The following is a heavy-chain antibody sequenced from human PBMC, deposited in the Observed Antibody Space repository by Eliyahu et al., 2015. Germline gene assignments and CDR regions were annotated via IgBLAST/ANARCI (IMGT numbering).Heavy chain of an antibody. CDR3: AREHDGVVVPAARWFDP. CDR2: IYYSGST. J-gene: IGHJ5*02. V-gene: IGHV4-31*03. CDR1: GGSXXSGGYY. Sequence: QVQLQESGPGLVKPSQTLSLXCXXXGGSXXSGGYYWSWIRQHPGKGLEWIGYIYYSGSTYYNPSLKSRVTISVDTSKNQFSLKLSSVTAADTAVYYCAREHDGVVVPAARWFDPWGQGTLVTVSS. D-gene: IGHD2-2*01.